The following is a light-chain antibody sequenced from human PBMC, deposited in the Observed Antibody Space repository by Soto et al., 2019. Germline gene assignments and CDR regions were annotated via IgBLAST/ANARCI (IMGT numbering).Light chain of an antibody. CDR1: QSISSN. CDR2: SAS. Sequence: EIVMTQSPATLSVSPGERATLSCRASQSISSNLAWYQQKPGQAPRLLIYSASTRATGIPARFSGSGSGIEFTLTISSLQSEDFAIYYCQQYNNWPPMYTFGQGTKLEIK. J-gene: IGKJ2*01. CDR3: QQYNNWPPMYT. V-gene: IGKV3-15*01.